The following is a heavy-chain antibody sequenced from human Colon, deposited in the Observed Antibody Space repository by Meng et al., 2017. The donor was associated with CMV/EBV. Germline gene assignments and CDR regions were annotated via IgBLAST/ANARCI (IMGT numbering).Heavy chain of an antibody. D-gene: IGHD2-21*01. V-gene: IGHV2-5*02. CDR2: IYWDDDK. J-gene: IGHJ4*02. CDR1: GFSLDSHGVG. CDR3: SRRRTSIPFDY. Sequence: QITLEESGPTLVKPTQTLTLTCTFSGFSLDSHGVGVGWIRQPPGKAPEWVALIYWDDDKRYSPSLENRLTITKDTSKNQVVLTMTDMGPMDTATYFCSRRRTSIPFDYWGQGILVTVSS.